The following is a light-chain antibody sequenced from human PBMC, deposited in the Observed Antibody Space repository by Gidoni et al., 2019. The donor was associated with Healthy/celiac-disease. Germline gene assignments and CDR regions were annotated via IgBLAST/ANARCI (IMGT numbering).Light chain of an antibody. CDR2: GAS. CDR3: QQYGSLPWWT. J-gene: IGKJ1*01. CDR1: QSVSSSY. V-gene: IGKV3-20*01. Sequence: EIVLTQSPGTLSLSPGERATLSCRASQSVSSSYLAWYQQKPGQAPRLLIYGASSRATGIPDRFSGSGSGTDFTLTISRLEPEDFAVYYCQQYGSLPWWTFGQGTKVEIK.